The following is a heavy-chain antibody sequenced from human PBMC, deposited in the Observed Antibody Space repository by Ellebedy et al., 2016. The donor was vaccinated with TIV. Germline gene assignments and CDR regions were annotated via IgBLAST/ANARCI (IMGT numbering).Heavy chain of an antibody. CDR1: GFTFSLNW. J-gene: IGHJ5*02. Sequence: GESLKISCAASGFTFSLNWMYWVRQTPGRGLEWVANINQDGSQKYYVDSVKGRFTISRDNAKNSLYLQMNSLRDEDTAVYYCARAIGVADCSWGQGTLVTVSS. V-gene: IGHV3-7*01. D-gene: IGHD2-21*02. CDR2: INQDGSQK. CDR3: ARAIGVADCS.